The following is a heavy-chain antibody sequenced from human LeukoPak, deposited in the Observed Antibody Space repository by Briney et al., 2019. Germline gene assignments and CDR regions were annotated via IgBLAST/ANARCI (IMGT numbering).Heavy chain of an antibody. CDR2: IYYSGST. Sequence: SETLSLTCTVSGGSISSYYWSWIRQPPGKGLEWTGYIYYSGSTNYNPSLKSRVTISVDTSKNQFSLKLSSVTAADTAVYYCARGVREYFDYWGQGTLVTVSS. CDR3: ARGVREYFDY. CDR1: GGSISSYY. J-gene: IGHJ4*02. V-gene: IGHV4-59*01.